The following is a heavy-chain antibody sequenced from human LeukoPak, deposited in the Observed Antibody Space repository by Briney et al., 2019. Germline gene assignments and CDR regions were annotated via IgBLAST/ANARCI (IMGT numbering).Heavy chain of an antibody. CDR2: ISTGRSIM. CDR1: GFTFSTYG. V-gene: IGHV3-48*04. D-gene: IGHD1-26*01. Sequence: PGGSLRLSCAASGFTFSTYGMSWVRQAPGKGLEWVSHISTGRSIMNYADSVKGRFTISRDNAKNSLYLQMNSLRAEDTAVYYCARVWVLGGSDPWGQGTLVTVSS. J-gene: IGHJ5*02. CDR3: ARVWVLGGSDP.